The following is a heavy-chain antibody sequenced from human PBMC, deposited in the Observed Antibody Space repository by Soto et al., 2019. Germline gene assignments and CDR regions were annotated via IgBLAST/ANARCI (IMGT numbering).Heavy chain of an antibody. J-gene: IGHJ6*02. V-gene: IGHV6-1*01. CDR2: TYYRSKWYN. CDR3: AREWGYDFCSGPAPYYGMDV. CDR1: GDSVSSNSAA. Sequence: SQTLSLTCAISGDSVSSNSAAWNWIRQSPSRGLEWLGRTYYRSKWYNDYAVSVKSRITINPDTSKNQFSLRLNSVTPEDTAVYYSAREWGYDFCSGPAPYYGMDVWGQGTTVTVSS. D-gene: IGHD3-3*01.